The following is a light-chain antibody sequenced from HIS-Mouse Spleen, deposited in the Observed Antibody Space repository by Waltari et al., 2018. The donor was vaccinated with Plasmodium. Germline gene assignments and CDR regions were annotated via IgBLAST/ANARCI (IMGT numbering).Light chain of an antibody. CDR3: NSRDSSGNHQV. V-gene: IGLV3-19*01. Sequence: SSELTQDPAVSVALGQTVRITCQGDSLRSYYASWYQQKPGQAPVLVILGNNKRPSWIPYRFAGSSAGNTASLTSTVAQAEDEADYYCNSRDSSGNHQVFGGGTKLTVL. CDR2: GNN. CDR1: SLRSYY. J-gene: IGLJ3*02.